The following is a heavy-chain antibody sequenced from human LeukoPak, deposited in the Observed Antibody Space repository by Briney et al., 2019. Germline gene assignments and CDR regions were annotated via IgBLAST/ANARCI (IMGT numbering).Heavy chain of an antibody. CDR1: GGSISSSSYY. D-gene: IGHD3-22*01. CDR3: ARGKYYYDLDY. CDR2: IYYSGST. J-gene: IGHJ4*02. V-gene: IGHV4-39*01. Sequence: SETLSLTCTVSGGSISSSSYYWGWIRQPPGKGLEWIGSIYYSGSTYYNLSLKSRVTISVDTSKNQFSLKLSSVTAADTAVYYCARGKYYYDLDYWGQGTLVTISS.